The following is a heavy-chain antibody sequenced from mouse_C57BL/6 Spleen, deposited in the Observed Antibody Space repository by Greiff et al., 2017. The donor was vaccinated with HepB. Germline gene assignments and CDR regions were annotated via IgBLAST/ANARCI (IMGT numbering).Heavy chain of an antibody. CDR2: IHPNSGST. V-gene: IGHV1-64*01. CDR1: GYTFTSYW. D-gene: IGHD1-1*01. J-gene: IGHJ1*03. CDR3: ARGGTTVARYWYFDV. Sequence: QVQLKQPGAELVKPGASVKLSCKASGYTFTSYWMHWVKQRPGQGLEWIGMIHPNSGSTNYNEKFKSKATLTVDKSSSTAYMQLSSLTSEDSAVYYCARGGTTVARYWYFDVWGTGTTVTVSS.